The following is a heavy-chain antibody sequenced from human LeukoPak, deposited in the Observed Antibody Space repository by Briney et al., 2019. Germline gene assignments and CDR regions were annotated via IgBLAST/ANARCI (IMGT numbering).Heavy chain of an antibody. J-gene: IGHJ1*01. D-gene: IGHD2-2*01. CDR3: ARVRGCSSTSCLIEYFQH. CDR1: GFTFSSYA. V-gene: IGHV3-30-3*01. CDR2: ISYDGSNK. Sequence: PGRSLRLSCAASGFTFSSYAMHWVRQAPGKGLEWVAVISYDGSNKYYADSVKGRFTISRDNSKNTLYLQMNGLRAEDTAVYYCARVRGCSSTSCLIEYFQHWGQGTLVTVSS.